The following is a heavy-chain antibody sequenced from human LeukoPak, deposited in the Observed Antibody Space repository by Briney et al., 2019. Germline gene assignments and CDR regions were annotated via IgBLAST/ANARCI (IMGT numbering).Heavy chain of an antibody. Sequence: PSETLSLTYAVSGYSISSGYYWGWIRQPPGKGLEWIGSIYHSGSTYYNPSLKSRVTISVDTSKNQFSLKLSSVTAADTAVYYCARPWLRFSVPDWGQGTLVTVSS. CDR3: ARPWLRFSVPD. D-gene: IGHD5-12*01. CDR2: IYHSGST. J-gene: IGHJ4*02. V-gene: IGHV4-38-2*01. CDR1: GYSISSGYY.